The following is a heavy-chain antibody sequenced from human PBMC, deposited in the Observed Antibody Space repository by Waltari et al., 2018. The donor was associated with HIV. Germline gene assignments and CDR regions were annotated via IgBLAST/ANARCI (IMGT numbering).Heavy chain of an antibody. CDR1: GFTFRSYV. J-gene: IGHJ6*02. Sequence: QVQLVDAGGGVVQPGRCLGLSCAVSGFTFRSYVMHWVRQAPGKGLEGVAVIWYDGSKKYYADSVKGRFTISRDNSKNTLYLQMNSLRDEDTAVYYCARGVHDFYYGMDVWGQGTSVTVSS. CDR2: IWYDGSKK. V-gene: IGHV3-33*01. CDR3: ARGVHDFYYGMDV.